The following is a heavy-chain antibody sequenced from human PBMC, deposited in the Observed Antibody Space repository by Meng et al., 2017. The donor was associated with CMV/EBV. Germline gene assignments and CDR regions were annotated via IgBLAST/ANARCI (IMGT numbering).Heavy chain of an antibody. CDR3: ARGMMDDYGGIYDAFDI. CDR2: INHSGST. V-gene: IGHV4-34*01. D-gene: IGHD4/OR15-4a*01. J-gene: IGHJ3*02. CDR1: GGPFSGYY. Sequence: ESLKISCAVYGGPFSGYYWSWIRQPPGKGLEWIGEINHSGSTNYNPSLKSRVTISVDTSKNQFSLKLSSVTAADTAVYYCARGMMDDYGGIYDAFDIWGQGTMVTVSS.